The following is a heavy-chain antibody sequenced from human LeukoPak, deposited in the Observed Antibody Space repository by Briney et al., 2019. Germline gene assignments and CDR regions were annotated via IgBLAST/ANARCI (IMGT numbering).Heavy chain of an antibody. V-gene: IGHV1-2*02. J-gene: IGHJ5*02. CDR1: GYTFTGYY. CDR3: VRDYMTLKDL. D-gene: IGHD2-21*02. Sequence: ASVKVSCKASGYTFTGYYMHWVRQAPGQGLEWMGWINPNSGGTKYAQKVQGRVTMSRDTSISTAYMELSRLRSDDTAVYYCVRDYMTLKDLWGQGTLVTVSS. CDR2: INPNSGGT.